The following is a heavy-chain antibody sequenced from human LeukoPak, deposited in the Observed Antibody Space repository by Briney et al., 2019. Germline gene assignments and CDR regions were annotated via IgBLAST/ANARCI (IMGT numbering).Heavy chain of an antibody. V-gene: IGHV1-18*04. CDR3: ARESDYGGNYYYLDS. Sequence: ASVTVSCKSSGYTFPSYALTWVRQAPAQGLEWMGLVSPYTGHTEYAQTFQGRVTMTADTTTTTSYLELRSLRSDDTAMYFCARESDYGGNYYYLDSWGQGTLVTVSS. D-gene: IGHD4-23*01. CDR2: VSPYTGHT. CDR1: GYTFPSYA. J-gene: IGHJ4*02.